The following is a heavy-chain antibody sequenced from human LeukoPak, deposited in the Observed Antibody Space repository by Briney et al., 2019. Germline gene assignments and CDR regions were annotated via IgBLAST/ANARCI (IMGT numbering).Heavy chain of an antibody. D-gene: IGHD6-6*01. CDR2: INWNGGST. V-gene: IGHV3-20*04. Sequence: GGSLRLSCAASGFTFYDYGMSWVRQAPGKGLEWVSGINWNGGSTGYADSVKGRFTISRDNAKNSLYLQMNSLRAEDTALYYCARVQLVDYYYYSYMDVWGKGTTVTVSS. CDR3: ARVQLVDYYYYSYMDV. J-gene: IGHJ6*03. CDR1: GFTFYDYG.